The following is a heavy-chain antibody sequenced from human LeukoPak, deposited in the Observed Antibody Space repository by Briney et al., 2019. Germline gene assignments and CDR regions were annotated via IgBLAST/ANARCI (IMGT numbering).Heavy chain of an antibody. CDR1: GGSISSSSYY. Sequence: SETLSLTCTVSGGSISSSSYYWGWIRQPPGKGLEWIGSIYYSGSTYYNPSLKSRVTISVDTSKNQFSLKLSSVTAADTAVYYCARPRVVPAAIGWFDPWGQGTQVTVSS. CDR3: ARPRVVPAAIGWFDP. CDR2: IYYSGST. J-gene: IGHJ5*02. V-gene: IGHV4-39*01. D-gene: IGHD2-2*01.